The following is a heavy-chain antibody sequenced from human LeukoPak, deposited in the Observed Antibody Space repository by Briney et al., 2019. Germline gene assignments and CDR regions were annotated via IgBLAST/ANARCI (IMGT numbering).Heavy chain of an antibody. CDR3: ARTGGYCSGGSCYSGRDY. CDR2: ISSSGTTI. J-gene: IGHJ4*02. D-gene: IGHD2-15*01. V-gene: IGHV3-48*03. Sequence: GGSLRLSCAASGFTFSSYAMSWVRQAPGKGLEWVSYISSSGTTIYYADSVRGRFTIPRDNAKNSLYLQMNSLRAEDTAVYYCARTGGYCSGGSCYSGRDYWGQGTLVTVSS. CDR1: GFTFSSYA.